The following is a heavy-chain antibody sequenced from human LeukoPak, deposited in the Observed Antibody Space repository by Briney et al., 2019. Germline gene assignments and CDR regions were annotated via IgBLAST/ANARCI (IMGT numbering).Heavy chain of an antibody. J-gene: IGHJ4*02. CDR2: ISSSGSTI. D-gene: IGHD6-13*01. V-gene: IGHV3-11*04. CDR3: ARVGEPGIAAAGTRGADY. CDR1: GFTFSDYY. Sequence: PGGSLRLSCAASGFTFSDYYMSWIRQAPGKGLEWVSYISSSGSTIYYADSVKGRFTISRDNAKNSLYLQMNSLRAEDTAVYYCARVGEPGIAAAGTRGADYWGQGTLVTVSS.